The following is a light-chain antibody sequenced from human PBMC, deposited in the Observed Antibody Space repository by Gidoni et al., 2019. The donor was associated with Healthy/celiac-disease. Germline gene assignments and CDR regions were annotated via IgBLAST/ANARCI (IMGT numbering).Light chain of an antibody. J-gene: IGKJ2*01. CDR2: GAS. V-gene: IGKV3-20*01. CDR1: QSVSSSD. Sequence: EIVLTQSPGTLSLSPGEIDTLYCRASQSVSSSDLAWYQQKPGQAPSLLIYGASSRATGIPDRFSGSGSGTDFTLTISRLEPEDFAVYYCQQYGSSPQNTFGQGTKLEIK. CDR3: QQYGSSPQNT.